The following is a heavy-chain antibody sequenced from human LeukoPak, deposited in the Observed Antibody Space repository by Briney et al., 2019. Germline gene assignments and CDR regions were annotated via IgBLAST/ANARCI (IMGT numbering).Heavy chain of an antibody. V-gene: IGHV3-74*01. Sequence: GGSLRLSCAASGFTFSSYWMHWVRQAPGKGLVWVSRINSDGSSTSYADSVKGRFTISRGNAKNTLYLQMNSLRDEDTAVYYCARESQRITMVRGPHYGMDVWGQGTTVTVSS. J-gene: IGHJ6*02. CDR2: INSDGSST. CDR3: ARESQRITMVRGPHYGMDV. D-gene: IGHD3-10*01. CDR1: GFTFSSYW.